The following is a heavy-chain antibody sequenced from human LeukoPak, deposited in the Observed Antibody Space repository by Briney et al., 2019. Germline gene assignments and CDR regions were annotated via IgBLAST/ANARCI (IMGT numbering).Heavy chain of an antibody. CDR1: GGSFSGYY. J-gene: IGHJ6*02. V-gene: IGHV4-34*01. Sequence: SETLSLTCAVYGGSFSGYYWSWIRQPPGKGLEWIGEINHSGSTNYNPSLKSRVTISVDTSKNQFSLKLGSVTAADTAVYYCARGPRIAAAGNDYYYYYGMDVWGQGTTVTVSS. CDR2: INHSGST. CDR3: ARGPRIAAAGNDYYYYYGMDV. D-gene: IGHD6-13*01.